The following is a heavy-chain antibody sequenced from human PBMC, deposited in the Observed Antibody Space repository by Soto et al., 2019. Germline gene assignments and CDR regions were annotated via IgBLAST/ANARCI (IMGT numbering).Heavy chain of an antibody. D-gene: IGHD2-21*01. J-gene: IGHJ4*02. Sequence: QVQLMQSGAEVKKPGASVKVTCKASGYTFTSYGISWVRQAPGQGLEWMGWISAHNGNTKYAQKLQGRVTVTTDTSTSTAYMELRSLRADDTAVYYCARDLSIGLFDHWGQGTLVTVSS. CDR2: ISAHNGNT. CDR1: GYTFTSYG. V-gene: IGHV1-18*01. CDR3: ARDLSIGLFDH.